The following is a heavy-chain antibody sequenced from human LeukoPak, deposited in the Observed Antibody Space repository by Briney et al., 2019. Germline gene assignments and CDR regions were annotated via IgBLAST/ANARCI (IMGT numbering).Heavy chain of an antibody. J-gene: IGHJ4*02. Sequence: GGSLRLSCAASGFTFSSYGMHWVRQAPGKGLEWVAVILNDGSNKYYADSVKGRFTISRDNSKNTLYLQMNSLRAEDTAVYYCAKDRFGNYDILTGPLGYWGQGTLVTVSS. D-gene: IGHD3-9*01. CDR3: AKDRFGNYDILTGPLGY. CDR1: GFTFSSYG. CDR2: ILNDGSNK. V-gene: IGHV3-30*18.